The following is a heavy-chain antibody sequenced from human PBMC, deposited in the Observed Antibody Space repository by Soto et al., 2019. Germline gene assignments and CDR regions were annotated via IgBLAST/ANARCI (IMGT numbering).Heavy chain of an antibody. J-gene: IGHJ6*02. Sequence: SETLSLTCTVSGGSISSSSYYWGWIRQPPGKGLEWIGSIYYSGSTYYNPSLKSRVTISVDTSKNQFSLKLSSVTAADTAVYYCARYNKPDYDFWSGYFGDYYGMDVWGHGTTVTVSS. CDR2: IYYSGST. V-gene: IGHV4-39*01. D-gene: IGHD3-3*01. CDR3: ARYNKPDYDFWSGYFGDYYGMDV. CDR1: GGSISSSSYY.